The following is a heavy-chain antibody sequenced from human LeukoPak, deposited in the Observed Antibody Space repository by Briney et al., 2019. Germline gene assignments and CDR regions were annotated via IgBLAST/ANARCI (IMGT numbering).Heavy chain of an antibody. CDR3: ARDRELFVVVPAAIFWFDP. D-gene: IGHD2-2*02. J-gene: IGHJ5*02. V-gene: IGHV3-30*01. CDR2: ISYDGSNK. Sequence: GGSLRLSCAASGFTFSSYAMHWVRQAPGKGLEWVAVISYDGSNKYYADSVKGRFTISRDNSKNTLYLQMNSLRAEDTAVYYCARDRELFVVVPAAIFWFDPWGQGTLVIVSS. CDR1: GFTFSSYA.